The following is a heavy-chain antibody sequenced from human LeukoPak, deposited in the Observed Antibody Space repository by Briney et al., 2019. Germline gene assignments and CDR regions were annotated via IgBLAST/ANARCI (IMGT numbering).Heavy chain of an antibody. V-gene: IGHV3-21*01. CDR2: ISSSSSYI. D-gene: IGHD4-17*01. J-gene: IGHJ4*02. Sequence: GSLRLSCAASGFTFSSYAMHWVRQAPGKGLEWVSSISSSSSYIYYADSVKGRFTISRDNAKNSLYLQMNSLRAEDTAVYYCARDRRMRDYGDYGLDYWGQGTLVTVSS. CDR3: ARDRRMRDYGDYGLDY. CDR1: GFTFSSYA.